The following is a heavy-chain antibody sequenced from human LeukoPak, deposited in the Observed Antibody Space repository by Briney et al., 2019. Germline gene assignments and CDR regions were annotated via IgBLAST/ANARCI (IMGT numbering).Heavy chain of an antibody. CDR1: GGSMSNLY. D-gene: IGHD2-21*02. CDR2: IYTSGRT. CDR3: ARGGDGVTTSSFDR. V-gene: IGHV4-4*07. Sequence: SETLSLTCTVSGGSMSNLYWSWIRQPAGKGLEWLGRIYTSGRTKYNPSLKSRLTMLVDTSKNQFSLKLSSVTAADTAVYFCARGGDGVTTSSFDRWGQGTLVTVSS. J-gene: IGHJ4*02.